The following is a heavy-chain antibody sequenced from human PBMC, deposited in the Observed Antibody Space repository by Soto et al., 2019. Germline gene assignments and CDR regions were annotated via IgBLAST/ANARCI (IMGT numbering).Heavy chain of an antibody. CDR2: ISSSSSYI. J-gene: IGHJ4*02. Sequence: TGGSLRLSCAASGFTFSTYGMSWVRQAPGKGLEWVSSISSSSSYIYYADSVKGRFTISRDNAKNSLYLQMNSLRAEDTAVYYCASESRGIDYWGQGTLVTAPQ. V-gene: IGHV3-21*01. D-gene: IGHD5-12*01. CDR3: ASESRGIDY. CDR1: GFTFSTYG.